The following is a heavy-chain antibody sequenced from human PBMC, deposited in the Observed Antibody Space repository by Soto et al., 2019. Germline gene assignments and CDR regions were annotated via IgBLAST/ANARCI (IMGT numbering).Heavy chain of an antibody. Sequence: EVPLVESGGGLVQPGGSLILSCAACGFTFSSYSMNWVRQAPGKGLEWVSYISSSIATIYYADSVKGRFTISRDNAKNSLYLQMNSLRAEDTAVYYCARDDSGWYLGYWSQGTLVTVSS. J-gene: IGHJ4*02. V-gene: IGHV3-48*01. CDR2: ISSSIATI. CDR1: GFTFSSYS. CDR3: ARDDSGWYLGY. D-gene: IGHD6-19*01.